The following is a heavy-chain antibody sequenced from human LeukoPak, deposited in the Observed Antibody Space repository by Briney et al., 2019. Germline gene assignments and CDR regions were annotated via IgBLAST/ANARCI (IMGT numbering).Heavy chain of an antibody. J-gene: IGHJ5*02. Sequence: PSETLSLTCAVYGGSFSGYYWTWIRQPPGKGLEWIGEINHSGSTNYNPSLKSRVTISVDTSKNQSSLKLSSVTAADTAVYYCARDKMVRGVIAGWFDPWGQGTLVTVSS. CDR3: ARDKMVRGVIAGWFDP. CDR2: INHSGST. CDR1: GGSFSGYY. D-gene: IGHD3-10*01. V-gene: IGHV4-34*01.